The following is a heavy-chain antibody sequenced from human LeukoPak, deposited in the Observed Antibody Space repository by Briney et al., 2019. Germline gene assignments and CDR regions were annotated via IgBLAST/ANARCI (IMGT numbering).Heavy chain of an antibody. CDR3: ARGGIEHVSIGRYYYYMDV. CDR1: GGSISSYY. D-gene: IGHD1/OR15-1a*01. J-gene: IGHJ6*03. CDR2: IYYSGST. Sequence: SETLSLTCTVSGGSISSYYWSWIRQPPGKGLEWIGYIYYSGSTNYNPSLKSRVTISVDTSKNQFSLKLSSVTAADTAVYYCARGGIEHVSIGRYYYYMDVWGKGTTVTVSS. V-gene: IGHV4-59*12.